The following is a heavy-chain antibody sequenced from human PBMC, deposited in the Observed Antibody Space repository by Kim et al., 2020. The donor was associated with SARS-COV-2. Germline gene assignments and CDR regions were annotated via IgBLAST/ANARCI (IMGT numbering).Heavy chain of an antibody. CDR2: IYYSGST. D-gene: IGHD3-10*01. J-gene: IGHJ4*02. CDR3: ARDPLYGSGSSLMDY. V-gene: IGHV4-39*07. Sequence: SETLSLTCTVSGGSISSSSYYWGWIRQPPGKGLEWIGSIYYSGSTYYNPSLKSRVTISVDTSKNQFSLKLSSVTAADTAVYYCARDPLYGSGSSLMDYWGQGTLVTVSS. CDR1: GGSISSSSYY.